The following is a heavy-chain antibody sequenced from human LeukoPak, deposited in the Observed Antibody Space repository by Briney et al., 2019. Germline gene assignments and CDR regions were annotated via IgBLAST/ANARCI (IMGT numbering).Heavy chain of an antibody. CDR1: RFTFSNYA. V-gene: IGHV3-64D*06. J-gene: IGHJ4*02. Sequence: GGSLRLSCSASRFTFSNYAMHWVRQAPGKGLEYVSTVTSNGGATYYADSVKGRFTISRDNSKNTLYLQMSSLTTEDAAVYYCVKGEDSSGWLLGYWGQGTLVTVSS. D-gene: IGHD6-19*01. CDR2: VTSNGGAT. CDR3: VKGEDSSGWLLGY.